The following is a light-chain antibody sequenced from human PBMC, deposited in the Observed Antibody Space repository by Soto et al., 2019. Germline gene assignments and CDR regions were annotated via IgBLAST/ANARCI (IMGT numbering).Light chain of an antibody. V-gene: IGKV1D-13*01. Sequence: AIQLTQSPSSLSASVGDRVTITCRASQGISSALAWYQQKPGKAPKLLIYDASSLESGVPSRFSGSVSGTDFTLTISSLQPEDFATYYCQQFNNYPHRITFGQGTRLEIK. CDR3: QQFNNYPHRIT. CDR2: DAS. J-gene: IGKJ5*01. CDR1: QGISSA.